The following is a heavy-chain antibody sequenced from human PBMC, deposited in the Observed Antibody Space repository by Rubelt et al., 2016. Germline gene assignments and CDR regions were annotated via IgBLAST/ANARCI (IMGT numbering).Heavy chain of an antibody. J-gene: IGHJ6*02. Sequence: VQLVESGGGVVQPGGSLRLSCAASGFTFSSYWMHWVRQAPGKGLVWVSRINSDGSSTSYAESVKGRFTISRDNAKNTLYLQLNSLRAEDTAVYYCARVRELQDYYYGMDVWGQGTTVTVSS. CDR2: INSDGSST. CDR3: ARVRELQDYYYGMDV. V-gene: IGHV3-74*02. CDR1: GFTFSSYW. D-gene: IGHD1-7*01.